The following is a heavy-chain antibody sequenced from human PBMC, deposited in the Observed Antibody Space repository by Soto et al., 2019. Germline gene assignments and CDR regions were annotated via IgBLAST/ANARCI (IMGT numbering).Heavy chain of an antibody. CDR1: GYTFTSYD. D-gene: IGHD6-6*01. CDR2: MNPNSGNT. CDR3: ARVGIAGRFNWFDP. Sequence: ASVKVSCKASGYTFTSYDINWVRQATGQGLEWMGWMNPNSGNTGYAQKFQGRVTMTRNTSISTAYMELSSLRSEDTAVYYCARVGIAGRFNWFDPWGQGTLVTVSS. J-gene: IGHJ5*02. V-gene: IGHV1-8*01.